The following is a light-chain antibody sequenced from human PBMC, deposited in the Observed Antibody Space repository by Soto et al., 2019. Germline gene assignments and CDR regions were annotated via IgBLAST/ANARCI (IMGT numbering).Light chain of an antibody. CDR3: QAWDGSTVV. V-gene: IGLV3-1*01. CDR1: KLGDKY. CDR2: QDN. J-gene: IGLJ2*01. Sequence: SSELTQPPSVSVSPGQTASITCSGDKLGDKYACWYQQKPGQSPVLVIYQDNKRPSGIPERFSGSNSGNTATLTISGTQAMDEADYYCQAWDGSTVVFGGGTQLTVL.